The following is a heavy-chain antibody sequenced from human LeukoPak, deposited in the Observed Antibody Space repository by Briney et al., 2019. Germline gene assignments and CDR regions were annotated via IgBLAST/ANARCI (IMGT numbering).Heavy chain of an antibody. J-gene: IGHJ4*02. V-gene: IGHV3-48*02. CDR3: ARGFLAAEGALDY. CDR1: GFTFSTYS. CDR2: ISSSSSHM. Sequence: GGSLRLSCAGSGFTFSTYSMNWVRQAPGKGLEWVSYISSSSSHMFYADSVKGRFTISRDNAKNSLYLQMNSLRDEDTAVYHCARGFLAAEGALDYWGQGTLVTVSS. D-gene: IGHD6-13*01.